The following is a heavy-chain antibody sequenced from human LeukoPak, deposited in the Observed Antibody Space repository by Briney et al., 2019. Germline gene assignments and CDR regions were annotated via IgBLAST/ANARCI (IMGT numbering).Heavy chain of an antibody. CDR1: GFTFSTNA. V-gene: IGHV3-23*01. D-gene: IGHD5-12*01. CDR3: AKCGNSGCHLIDY. CDR2: ISGRTSST. J-gene: IGHJ4*02. Sequence: PGGSPRLSCAASGFTFSTNAMSWVRQAPGKGLEWVSAISGRTSSTYYADSVRGRFTISRDNSKNTLYLQMDSLRAEDTAVYYCAKCGNSGCHLIDYWGQGTLVTVSS.